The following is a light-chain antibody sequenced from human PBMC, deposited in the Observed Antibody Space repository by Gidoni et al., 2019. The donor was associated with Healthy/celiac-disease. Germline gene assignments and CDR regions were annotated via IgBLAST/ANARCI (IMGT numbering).Light chain of an antibody. CDR2: EAS. CDR1: QRVSSY. J-gene: IGKJ3*01. V-gene: IGKV3-11*01. Sequence: EIVLTQSPATLSLSPGERATLSCRASQRVSSYLAWYQQKPGQAPRLLIYEASNRATGIPARFSGSGSGTDFTLTISSLEPEDFAVYYCQQRSNWPPETFGPGTKVDIK. CDR3: QQRSNWPPET.